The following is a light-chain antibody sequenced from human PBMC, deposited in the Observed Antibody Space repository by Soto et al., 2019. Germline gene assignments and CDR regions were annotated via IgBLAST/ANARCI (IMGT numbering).Light chain of an antibody. V-gene: IGLV7-43*01. J-gene: IGLJ3*02. CDR2: STS. CDR3: LLYYGGAWV. Sequence: VVTQEPSLTVSPGGTVTLTCASSTGAVTTGYFPNWFQQKPGQPPRPLIYSTSNKHSWTPARFSGSLLGGKAALTLSGVQPEDEAEYYCLLYYGGAWVFGGGTKLTVL. CDR1: TGAVTTGYF.